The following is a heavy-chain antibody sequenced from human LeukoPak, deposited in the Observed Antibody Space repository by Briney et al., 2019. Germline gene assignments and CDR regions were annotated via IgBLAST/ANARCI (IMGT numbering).Heavy chain of an antibody. Sequence: GASVNVSCKASGYTFTGYYMHWVRQAPGQGLEWMGWINPNSGGTNYAQKFQGRVTMTRDTSISTAYMERSRLRSNDTAVYYCARDNCSGGSCYLNWFDPWGQGTLVTVSS. D-gene: IGHD2-15*01. CDR3: ARDNCSGGSCYLNWFDP. CDR2: INPNSGGT. CDR1: GYTFTGYY. J-gene: IGHJ5*02. V-gene: IGHV1-2*02.